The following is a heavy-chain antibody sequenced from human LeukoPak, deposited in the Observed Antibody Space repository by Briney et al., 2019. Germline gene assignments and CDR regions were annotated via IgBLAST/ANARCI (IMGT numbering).Heavy chain of an antibody. V-gene: IGHV3-66*01. CDR2: IYSGGST. D-gene: IGHD1-26*01. CDR3: ARVQEVSGSYELDAFDI. CDR1: GFTVSSNY. Sequence: GGSLRLSCAASGFTVSSNYMSWVRQAPGKGLEWVAVIYSGGSTYYADSVKGRFTISRDNSKNKLYLQMNSLRAEDTAVYYCARVQEVSGSYELDAFDIWGQGTMVTVSS. J-gene: IGHJ3*02.